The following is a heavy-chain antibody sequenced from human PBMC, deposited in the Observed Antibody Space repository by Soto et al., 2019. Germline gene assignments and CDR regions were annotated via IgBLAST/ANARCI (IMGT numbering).Heavy chain of an antibody. CDR3: AKVGDIVVVVAAFDY. CDR1: GFTFSSYG. Sequence: GSLRLSCAASGFTFSSYGMHWVRQAPGKGLEWVAVISYDGSNKYYADSVKGRFTISRDNSKNTLYLQMNSLRAEDTAVYYCAKVGDIVVVVAAFDYWGQGTLVTVSS. CDR2: ISYDGSNK. D-gene: IGHD2-15*01. J-gene: IGHJ4*02. V-gene: IGHV3-30*18.